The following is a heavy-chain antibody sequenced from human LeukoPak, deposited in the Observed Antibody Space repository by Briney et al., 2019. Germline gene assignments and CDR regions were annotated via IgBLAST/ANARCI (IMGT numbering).Heavy chain of an antibody. CDR1: GYTLTELS. V-gene: IGHV1-24*01. D-gene: IGHD6-13*01. CDR3: ARGLVAAAGHYYYGMDV. CDR2: FDPEDGET. Sequence: ASVKVSCKVSGYTLTELSMHWVRQAPGRGLEWMRGFDPEDGETIYAQEFQGKVTMTEDTSTDTAYMELSSLRSEDTAVYYCARGLVAAAGHYYYGMDVWGQGTTVTVSS. J-gene: IGHJ6*02.